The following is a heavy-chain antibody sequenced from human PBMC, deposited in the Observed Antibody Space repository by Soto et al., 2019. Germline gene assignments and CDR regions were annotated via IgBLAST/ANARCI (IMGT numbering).Heavy chain of an antibody. D-gene: IGHD4-17*01. CDR3: AREPEDYGGNSVSWYFDL. Sequence: QVQLQESGPGLVKPSQTLSLTCTVSGGSISSGGYYWSWIRQHPGKGLEWIGYIYYSGSTYYNPSLKCRVTIAVDTSKNQFSLKLSSVTAADTAVYYCAREPEDYGGNSVSWYFDLWGRGTLVTVSS. J-gene: IGHJ2*01. CDR1: GGSISSGGYY. CDR2: IYYSGST. V-gene: IGHV4-31*03.